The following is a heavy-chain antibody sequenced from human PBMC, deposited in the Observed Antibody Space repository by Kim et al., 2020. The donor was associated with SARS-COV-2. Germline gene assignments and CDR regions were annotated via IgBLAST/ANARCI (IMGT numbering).Heavy chain of an antibody. J-gene: IGHJ4*02. Sequence: NASLKSRVTIAVDASQHQFSLKLSSVTAADTAVYYCARFHLEPPSQYHFEEWGQGTLITVSS. D-gene: IGHD1-1*01. CDR3: ARFHLEPPSQYHFEE. V-gene: IGHV4-59*01.